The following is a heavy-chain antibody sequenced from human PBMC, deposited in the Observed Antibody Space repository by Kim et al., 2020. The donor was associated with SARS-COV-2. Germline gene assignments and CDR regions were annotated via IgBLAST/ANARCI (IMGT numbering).Heavy chain of an antibody. V-gene: IGHV4-39*01. D-gene: IGHD4-17*01. CDR2: IYYSGST. CDR3: ARAVNDRLLCYFDY. J-gene: IGHJ4*02. Sequence: SETLSLTCTVSGGSISSSSYYWGWIRQPPGKGLEWIGNIYYSGSTYYNPSLKSRVTISVDTSKNQFSLKLSSVTAADTAVYYCARAVNDRLLCYFDYWGQGTLVTVSS. CDR1: GGSISSSSYY.